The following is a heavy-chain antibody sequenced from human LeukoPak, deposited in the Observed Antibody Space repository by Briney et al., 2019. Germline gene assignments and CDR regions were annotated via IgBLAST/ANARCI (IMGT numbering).Heavy chain of an antibody. CDR3: VKDPRDTYGTNWFVS. Sequence: PGGSLRLSCVASGFGFGNYAMSWVRQAPGKGLQWVSQISGSGGSTCYAGFARDRFTISRDNSKKTLYLQMSGLRVEDTAMNYCVKDPRDTYGTNWFVSWGQGTLLIVSS. V-gene: IGHV3-23*01. J-gene: IGHJ5*01. CDR2: ISGSGGST. CDR1: GFGFGNYA. D-gene: IGHD2-21*01.